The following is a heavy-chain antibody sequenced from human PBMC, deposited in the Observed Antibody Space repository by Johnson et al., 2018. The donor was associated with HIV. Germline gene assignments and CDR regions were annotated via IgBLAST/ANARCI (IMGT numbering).Heavy chain of an antibody. D-gene: IGHD7-27*01. CDR1: GFTFSRYA. Sequence: QVQLVESGGGVVQPGRSLRLSCAASGFTFSRYAIHWVRQAPGKGLEWVAVISYDGSNKYYADSVKGRFTISRDNSKNTLYLQMDSLRVEDTAVYYCASGDRSIWDQGTMVTVSS. CDR3: ASGDRSI. CDR2: ISYDGSNK. J-gene: IGHJ3*02. V-gene: IGHV3-30*04.